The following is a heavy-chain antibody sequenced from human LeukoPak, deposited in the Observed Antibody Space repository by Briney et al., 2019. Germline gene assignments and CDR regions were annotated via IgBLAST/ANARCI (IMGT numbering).Heavy chain of an antibody. CDR3: AKPTVGYGDRGARASWFDP. V-gene: IGHV3-23*01. CDR1: GFTFNNYA. Sequence: GGSLRLSCAASGFTFNNYAMTWVRQAPGKGLEWVSAISGGGGSTYYADSVKGRFTISRDNSKNTLYLQMNSLRAEDTAVYYCAKPTVGYGDRGARASWFDPWGQGTLVTVSS. D-gene: IGHD4-17*01. J-gene: IGHJ5*02. CDR2: ISGGGGST.